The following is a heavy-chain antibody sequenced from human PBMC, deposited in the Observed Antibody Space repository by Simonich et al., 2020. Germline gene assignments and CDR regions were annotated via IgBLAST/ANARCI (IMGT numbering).Heavy chain of an antibody. CDR2: IWYYGSNK. CDR3: ARAYSSSWYNWFDP. Sequence: QVQLVEPGGGVVQPGRSLSPSCAAPGFTFSSYGRHGCRQAPGKGREWVAVIWYYGSNKYYADSVKGRFTISRDNSKNTLYLQMNSLRAEDTAVYYCARAYSSSWYNWFDPWGQGTLVTVSS. CDR1: GFTFSSYG. D-gene: IGHD6-13*01. J-gene: IGHJ5*02. V-gene: IGHV3-33*01.